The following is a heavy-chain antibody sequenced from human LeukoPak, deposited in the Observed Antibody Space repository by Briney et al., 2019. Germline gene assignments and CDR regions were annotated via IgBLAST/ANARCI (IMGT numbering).Heavy chain of an antibody. V-gene: IGHV3-11*04. J-gene: IGHJ4*02. Sequence: GGSLRLSCATSGFTFSDYYMGWIRQAPGKGLEGVSYISFSGSTIYYADSVKGRFTISRDNANNSLYLQMNSLRDEDTAVYYCAVQWLGLDHWGQGTLVAVSS. CDR1: GFTFSDYY. CDR3: AVQWLGLDH. CDR2: ISFSGSTI. D-gene: IGHD6-19*01.